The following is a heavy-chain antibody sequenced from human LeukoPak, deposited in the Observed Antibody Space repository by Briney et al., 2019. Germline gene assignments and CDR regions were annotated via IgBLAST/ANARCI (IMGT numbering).Heavy chain of an antibody. CDR2: IYSGGST. Sequence: GGSLRLSCAASGFTVSSNYMSWVRQAPGKGLEWVSVIYSGGSTYYADSVKGRFTLSRDNSKNTLYLQMNSLRAEDTAVYYCAREGGYCSGGSCYLNWFDPWGQGTLVTVSS. V-gene: IGHV3-66*01. CDR3: AREGGYCSGGSCYLNWFDP. D-gene: IGHD2-15*01. CDR1: GFTVSSNY. J-gene: IGHJ5*02.